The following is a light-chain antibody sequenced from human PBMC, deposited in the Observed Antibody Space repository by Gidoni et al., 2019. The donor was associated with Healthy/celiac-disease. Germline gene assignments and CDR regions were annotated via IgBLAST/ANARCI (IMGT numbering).Light chain of an antibody. Sequence: EIVLTQSPGTLSLSPGERATLSCRASQSVGRDFLAWFKQKPGQAPRRLIRGASSRATGIPDRFSGSGSVTDFSLTISRVAPEDFAVYYCQQYASSPITFGGGTKVDVK. CDR2: GAS. CDR1: QSVGRDF. V-gene: IGKV3-20*01. CDR3: QQYASSPIT. J-gene: IGKJ4*01.